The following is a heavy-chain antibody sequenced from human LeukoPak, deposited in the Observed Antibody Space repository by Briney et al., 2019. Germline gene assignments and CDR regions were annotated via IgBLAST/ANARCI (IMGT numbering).Heavy chain of an antibody. Sequence: SQTLSLTCAVSGGSISSGGYSWSWIRQPPGTGLEWIGYIYHSGSTYYNPSLKSRVTISVDRSKNQFSLKLSSVTAADTAVYYCARIRDLGGSRSWFDPWGQGTLVTVSS. CDR3: ARIRDLGGSRSWFDP. V-gene: IGHV4-30-2*01. CDR2: IYHSGST. J-gene: IGHJ5*02. CDR1: GGSISSGGYS. D-gene: IGHD2-15*01.